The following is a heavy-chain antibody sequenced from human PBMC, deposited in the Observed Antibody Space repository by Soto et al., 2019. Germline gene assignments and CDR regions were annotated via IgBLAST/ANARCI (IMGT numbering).Heavy chain of an antibody. Sequence: SEPLSVTWAGYGGSGGSFSGYYWSWIRQPPGKGLEWIGEINHSGSTNYNPSLKSRVTISVDTSKNQFSLKLSSVTAADTAVYYCARCTQGDYYYGMDVWGQGTTVTVSS. CDR1: GGSGGSFSGYY. CDR2: INHSGST. V-gene: IGHV4-34*01. J-gene: IGHJ6*02. CDR3: ARCTQGDYYYGMDV. D-gene: IGHD1-26*01.